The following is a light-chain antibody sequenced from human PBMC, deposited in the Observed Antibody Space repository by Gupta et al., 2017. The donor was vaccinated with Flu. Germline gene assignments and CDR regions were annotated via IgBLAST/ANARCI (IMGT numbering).Light chain of an antibody. J-gene: IGKJ1*01. CDR1: RDIKND. V-gene: IGKV1-6*01. CDR3: LQNSVVPQT. CDR2: AAS. Sequence: AVQMTQSPSSLSASVGDRVTITCRASRDIKNDVAWYQQKPGKTPQLLIFAASRLQSGVPSRFSGSGTGSDFTLAIDSMKPEDFATYFCLQNSVVPQTFGPGT.